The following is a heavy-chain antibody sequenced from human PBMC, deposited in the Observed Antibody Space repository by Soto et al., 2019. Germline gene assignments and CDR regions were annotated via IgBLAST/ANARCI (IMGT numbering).Heavy chain of an antibody. CDR1: GFIFSDYA. Sequence: EVQLLESEGGLVQPGKSLRLSCAASGFIFSDYAMSWVRQAPGKGLERVSALSGSGSSTDYADSVKGRFTISRDNLKNTVSLQMDNLTVEDTDVYYCAKGGVTRSYYNAMAVWGQGTTVTVS. J-gene: IGHJ6*02. CDR3: AKGGVTRSYYNAMAV. CDR2: LSGSGSST. V-gene: IGHV3-23*01.